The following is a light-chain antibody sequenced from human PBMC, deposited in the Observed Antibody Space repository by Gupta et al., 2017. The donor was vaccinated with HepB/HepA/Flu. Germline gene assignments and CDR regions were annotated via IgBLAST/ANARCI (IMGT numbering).Light chain of an antibody. CDR1: QSVSSN. V-gene: IGKV3-15*01. CDR3: QQENNCPRT. J-gene: IGKJ1*01. Sequence: EIVMTQSPATLSVSPGERATLSCRASQSVSSNLAWYQQKPGQAPRLLIYGASTRATGFPARFSGSGSGTEFTLTISSRQSEDFAVYYCQQENNCPRTFGQGTKVEIK. CDR2: GAS.